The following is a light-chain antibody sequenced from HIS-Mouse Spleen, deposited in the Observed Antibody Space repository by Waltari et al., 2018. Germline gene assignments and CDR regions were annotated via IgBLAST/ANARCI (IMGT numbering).Light chain of an antibody. Sequence: QSALTQPRSVSGSPGPSVTISCTGTRSDVGGYNYVPRYQQHPGKAPKLMIYDVSKRPSGVPDRFSGSKSGNTASLTISGLQAEDEADYYCCSYAGSYTFVFGTGTKVTVL. V-gene: IGLV2-11*01. CDR1: RSDVGGYNY. J-gene: IGLJ1*01. CDR3: CSYAGSYTFV. CDR2: DVS.